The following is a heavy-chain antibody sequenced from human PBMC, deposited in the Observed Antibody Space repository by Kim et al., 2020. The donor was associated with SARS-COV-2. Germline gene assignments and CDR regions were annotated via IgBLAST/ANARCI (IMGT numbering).Heavy chain of an antibody. Sequence: GGSLRLSCAASGFTFSSYWMSWVRQAPGKGLEWVANIKQDGSEKYYVDSVKGRFTISRDNAKNSLYLQMYSLRAEDTAVYYCARATIINYYDSSGYPNWFDPWGQGTLVTVSS. V-gene: IGHV3-7*01. D-gene: IGHD3-22*01. J-gene: IGHJ5*02. CDR3: ARATIINYYDSSGYPNWFDP. CDR2: IKQDGSEK. CDR1: GFTFSSYW.